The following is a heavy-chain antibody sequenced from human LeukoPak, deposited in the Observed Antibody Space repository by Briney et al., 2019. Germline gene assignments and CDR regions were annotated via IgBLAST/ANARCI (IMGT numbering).Heavy chain of an antibody. CDR1: GYTFTSYD. Sequence: ASVKVSCKASGYTFTSYDINWVRQATGQGLEWMGIINPSGGSTSYAQKFQGRVTMTRDTSTSTVYMELSSLRSEDTAVYYCATDIVVVPAAIRSGDYWGQGTLVTVSS. CDR2: INPSGGST. D-gene: IGHD2-2*02. V-gene: IGHV1-46*03. CDR3: ATDIVVVPAAIRSGDY. J-gene: IGHJ4*02.